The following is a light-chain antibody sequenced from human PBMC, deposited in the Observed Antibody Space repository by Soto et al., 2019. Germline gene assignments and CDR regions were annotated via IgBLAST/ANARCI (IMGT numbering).Light chain of an antibody. CDR3: QQYKSYRT. CDR2: DAS. J-gene: IGKJ1*01. V-gene: IGKV1-5*01. CDR1: QSVNNW. Sequence: DIQMTQSPSTLSASVGDRVTITCRASQSVNNWLAWYQQKPGKAPKFLIFDASHLESGVPSGFSGSGSGTEFTLTISSLQPDDFGTYYCQQYKSYRTFGQGTKVDIK.